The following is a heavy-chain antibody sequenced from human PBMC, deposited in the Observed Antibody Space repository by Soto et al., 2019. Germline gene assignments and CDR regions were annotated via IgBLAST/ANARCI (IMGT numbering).Heavy chain of an antibody. V-gene: IGHV3-23*01. D-gene: IGHD2-15*01. J-gene: IGHJ4*02. Sequence: GGSLRLSCAASGFTFSSYAMSWVRQAPGKGLEWVSAISGSGGSTYYADSVKGRFTISRDNSKNTLYLQMNSLRAEDTAVYYCAKDFYIVVVVAAYDYWGQGTLVTVSS. CDR1: GFTFSSYA. CDR2: ISGSGGST. CDR3: AKDFYIVVVVAAYDY.